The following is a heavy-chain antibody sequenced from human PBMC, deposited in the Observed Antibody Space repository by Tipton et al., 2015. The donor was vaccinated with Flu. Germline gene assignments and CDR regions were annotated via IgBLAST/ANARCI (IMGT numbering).Heavy chain of an antibody. V-gene: IGHV4-34*01. CDR1: GGSFSGYY. Sequence: LRLSCAVYGGSFSGYYWSWIRQPPGKGLEWIGEINHSGSTNYNPSLKSRVTISVDTSKNQFSLKLSSVTAADTAVYYCARRRGIAAAGPTGIFDYWGQGTLVTVSS. D-gene: IGHD6-13*01. J-gene: IGHJ4*02. CDR3: ARRRGIAAAGPTGIFDY. CDR2: INHSGST.